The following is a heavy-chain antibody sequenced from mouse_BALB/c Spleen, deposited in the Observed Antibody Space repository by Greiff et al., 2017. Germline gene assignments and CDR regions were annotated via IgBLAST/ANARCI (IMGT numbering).Heavy chain of an antibody. CDR3: ARPPYGNYWYFDV. Sequence: QVQLQQPGAELVMPGASVKMSCKASGYTFTDYWMHWVKQRPGQGLEWIGAIDTSDSYTSYNQKFKGKATLTVDESSSTAYMQLSSLTSEDSAVYYCARPPYGNYWYFDVWGAGTTVTVSS. CDR1: GYTFTDYW. V-gene: IGHV1-69*01. CDR2: IDTSDSYT. J-gene: IGHJ1*01. D-gene: IGHD2-1*01.